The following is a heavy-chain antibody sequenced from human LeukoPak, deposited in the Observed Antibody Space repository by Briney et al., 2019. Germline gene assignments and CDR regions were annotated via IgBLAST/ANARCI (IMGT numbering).Heavy chain of an antibody. Sequence: SETLSLTCAVYGGSFSGYYWSWIRQPPGKGLEWIGEINHSGSTNYNPSLKSRVTISVDTSKKQFSLKLSSVTAADTAVYYCARRYDFWSGYPSPLDYWGQGTLVTVSS. V-gene: IGHV4-34*01. J-gene: IGHJ4*02. D-gene: IGHD3-3*01. CDR2: INHSGST. CDR3: ARRYDFWSGYPSPLDY. CDR1: GGSFSGYY.